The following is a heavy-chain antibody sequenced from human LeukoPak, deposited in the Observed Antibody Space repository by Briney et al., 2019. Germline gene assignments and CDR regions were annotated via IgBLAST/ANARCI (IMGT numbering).Heavy chain of an antibody. J-gene: IGHJ5*02. CDR2: INHSGCT. CDR1: GGSFSGYY. CDR3: ARLVATSRFDP. D-gene: IGHD5-12*01. V-gene: IGHV4-34*01. Sequence: EASETLSLTCAVYGGSFSGYYWSWIRQPPGKGLEWIGEINHSGCTNYNPSLKSRVTISVDTSKNQFSLKLSSVTAADTAVYYCARLVATSRFDPWGQGTLVTVSS.